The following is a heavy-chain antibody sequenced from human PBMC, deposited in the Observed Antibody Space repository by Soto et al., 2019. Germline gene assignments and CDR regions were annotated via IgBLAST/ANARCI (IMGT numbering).Heavy chain of an antibody. CDR2: ISYDGSTT. D-gene: IGHD3-3*01. CDR3: ARDRGGFLEGGMDV. Sequence: QVQLVESGGGVVQPGRSLRLSCAASGFTFSTYAIHWVRQAPGKGLEWVAVISYDGSTTYYADSVKGRFTISRDNSKNALDLQMSSLRVEDTAVYYCARDRGGFLEGGMDVWGQGTTVTVSS. V-gene: IGHV3-30-3*01. CDR1: GFTFSTYA. J-gene: IGHJ6*02.